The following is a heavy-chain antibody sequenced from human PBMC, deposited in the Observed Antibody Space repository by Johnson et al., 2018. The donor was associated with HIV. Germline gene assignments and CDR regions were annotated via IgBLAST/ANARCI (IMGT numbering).Heavy chain of an antibody. V-gene: IGHV3-74*02. CDR2: INGDGSNT. CDR1: GFTFSSHW. Sequence: EVQLVESGGGLMQPGGSLRLSCVASGFTFSSHWIHWVRQAPGKGLVWVSRINGDGSNTNYANSVRGRFTISRDNAKNTLYLQMNSLRAEDTAVYYCARSSQLLDAFDIWGQGTIVTVSS. J-gene: IGHJ3*02. D-gene: IGHD1-7*01. CDR3: ARSSQLLDAFDI.